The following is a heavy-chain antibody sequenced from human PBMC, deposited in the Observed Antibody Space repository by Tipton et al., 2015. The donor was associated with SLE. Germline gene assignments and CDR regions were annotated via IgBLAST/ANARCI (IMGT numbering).Heavy chain of an antibody. J-gene: IGHJ3*02. CDR3: ARGNYDFRGRTFDI. V-gene: IGHV4-34*01. D-gene: IGHD3-3*01. CDR1: GGSFSGYY. Sequence: TLSLTCAVYGGSFSGYYWSWIRQPPGKGLEWIGEINHSGSSHYNASLKSRVTISVDTSKNQFSLNLRSVTAADTAVYYCARGNYDFRGRTFDIWGQGTMVTVSS. CDR2: INHSGSS.